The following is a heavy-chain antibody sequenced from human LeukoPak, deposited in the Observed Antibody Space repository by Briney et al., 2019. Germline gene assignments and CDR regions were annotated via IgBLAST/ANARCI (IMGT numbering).Heavy chain of an antibody. Sequence: PSETLSLTCAVYGGSFSGYYWSWIRQPPGKGLEWIGEINYSGSTNYNPSLKSRVTISVDTSKNQFSLKLSSVTAADTAVYYCARGRRRIQLWTRDAFDIWGQGTMVTVSS. CDR1: GGSFSGYY. CDR3: ARGRRRIQLWTRDAFDI. CDR2: INYSGST. J-gene: IGHJ3*02. D-gene: IGHD5-18*01. V-gene: IGHV4-34*01.